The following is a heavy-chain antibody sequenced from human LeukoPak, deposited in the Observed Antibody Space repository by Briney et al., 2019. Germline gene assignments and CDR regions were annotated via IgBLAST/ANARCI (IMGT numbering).Heavy chain of an antibody. CDR2: IYYSGST. Sequence: SEIRSLTCTVSGGSISSSSYYCGWIRQPPGKGLEWIGSIYYSGSTYYNPSLKSRVTISVDTSKNQFSLKLSSVTAADTAVYYCARAVPTIETYYYYYYMDVWGKGTTVTVSS. V-gene: IGHV4-39*07. J-gene: IGHJ6*03. D-gene: IGHD5-12*01. CDR1: GGSISSSSYY. CDR3: ARAVPTIETYYYYYYMDV.